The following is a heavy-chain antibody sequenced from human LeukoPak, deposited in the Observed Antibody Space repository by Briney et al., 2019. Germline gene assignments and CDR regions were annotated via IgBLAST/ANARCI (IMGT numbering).Heavy chain of an antibody. D-gene: IGHD2-15*01. V-gene: IGHV3-62*04. Sequence: GGPLTLSCAPSGFPLCISLMRCVRHARGEGVEWLSYISTWADTIFYSHPVKGRLTISRDNSKDTLYLEMNGLRAEDTDLYYYVRQFGYCSTGTCYYPHWGQGTLVTVSS. CDR3: VRQFGYCSTGTCYYPH. J-gene: IGHJ4*02. CDR2: ISTWADTI. CDR1: GFPLCISL.